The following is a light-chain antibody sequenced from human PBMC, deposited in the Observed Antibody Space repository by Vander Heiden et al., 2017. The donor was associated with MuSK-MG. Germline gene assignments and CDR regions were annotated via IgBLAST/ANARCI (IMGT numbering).Light chain of an antibody. CDR1: QDISNY. V-gene: IGKV1-33*01. CDR3: EQDDNLPIT. Sequence: DIQMTQSPSSLSASVGARVPITCQASQDISNYLNWYQQKPGKAPKLLIYDASNLETGVPARFSGRGSGTDFTCTISSLQREDGATYYGEQDDNLPITFGQGTPWEIK. CDR2: DAS. J-gene: IGKJ5*01.